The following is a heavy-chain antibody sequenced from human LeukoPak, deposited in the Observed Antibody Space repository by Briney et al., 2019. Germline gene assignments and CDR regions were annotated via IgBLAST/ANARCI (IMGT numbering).Heavy chain of an antibody. J-gene: IGHJ3*02. D-gene: IGHD2-2*01. CDR2: IIPIFGTA. Sequence: GASVKVSCKASGYTFTGYYMHWVRQAPGQGLEWMGGIIPIFGTANYAQKFQGRVTITTDESTSTAYMELSSLRSEDTAVYYCARTLPAAMSHDAFDIWGQGTMVTVSS. CDR1: GYTFTGYY. V-gene: IGHV1-69*05. CDR3: ARTLPAAMSHDAFDI.